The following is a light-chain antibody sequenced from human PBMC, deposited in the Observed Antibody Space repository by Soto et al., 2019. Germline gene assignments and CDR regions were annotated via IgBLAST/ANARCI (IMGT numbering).Light chain of an antibody. CDR2: GNN. J-gene: IGLJ2*01. V-gene: IGLV1-40*01. CDR1: SSNIGAGYD. CDR3: MSYDSSLRGSRV. Sequence: QAVVTQPPSVSGAPGQRVTISCTGSSSNIGAGYDVHWYQQLPGTAPKLLIYGNNNRPSGVTDRFSGSKSGTSASLAITGLQAEDEDDYYCMSYDSSLRGSRVFGGGTKVTVL.